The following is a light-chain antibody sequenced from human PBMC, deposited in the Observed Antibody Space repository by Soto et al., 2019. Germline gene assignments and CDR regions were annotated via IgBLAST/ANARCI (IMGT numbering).Light chain of an antibody. CDR1: SSDVGGYNY. Sequence: QSALTQPASVSGSPGQSITISCTGTSSDVGGYNYVSWYQHHPGKAPKLMIYEVSNRPSGVSNRFSGSKSGNTASLTISGLQAEDEADYYCSSYTSSRTLNVFGTGTKVTVL. CDR3: SSYTSSRTLNV. V-gene: IGLV2-14*01. J-gene: IGLJ1*01. CDR2: EVS.